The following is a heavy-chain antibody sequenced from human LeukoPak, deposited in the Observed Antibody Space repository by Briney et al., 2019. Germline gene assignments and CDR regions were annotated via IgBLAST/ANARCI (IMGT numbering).Heavy chain of an antibody. CDR2: ISSSSSYI. Sequence: GGSLRLSCAASGFTFSSYSMNWVRQAPGKGLEWVSSISSSSSYIYYADSVKGRFTISRDNAKNSLYLLMNSLRAEDTAVYYCARAESSYYYYYGMDVWGQGTTVTVSS. D-gene: IGHD3-10*01. CDR1: GFTFSSYS. CDR3: ARAESSYYYYYGMDV. V-gene: IGHV3-21*01. J-gene: IGHJ6*02.